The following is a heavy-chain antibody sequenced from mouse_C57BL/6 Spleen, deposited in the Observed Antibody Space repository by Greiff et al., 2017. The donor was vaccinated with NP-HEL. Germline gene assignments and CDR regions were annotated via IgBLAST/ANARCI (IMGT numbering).Heavy chain of an antibody. J-gene: IGHJ4*01. CDR2: IYPGSGST. CDR3: ARSSKGYAMDY. D-gene: IGHD1-3*01. CDR1: GYTFTSYW. Sequence: QVHVKQPGAELVKPGASVKMSCKASGYTFTSYWITWVKQRPGQGLEWIGDIYPGSGSTNYNEKFKSKATLTVDTSSSTAYMQLSSLTSEDSAVYYCARSSKGYAMDYWGQGTSVTVSS. V-gene: IGHV1-55*01.